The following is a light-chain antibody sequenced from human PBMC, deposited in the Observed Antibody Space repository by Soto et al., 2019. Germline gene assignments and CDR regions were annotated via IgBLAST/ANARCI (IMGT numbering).Light chain of an antibody. CDR1: QSFNSIY. V-gene: IGKV3-20*01. CDR3: QQYGSSPALT. J-gene: IGKJ4*01. Sequence: EIVLTQSPGTLSLSPGERATLSCRASQSFNSIYLAWYQQKPGQAPRLLIYDASSRATGIPDRFSGSGSGTDFTLTISRLEPEDFAVYYCQQYGSSPALTFGGGTKVDIK. CDR2: DAS.